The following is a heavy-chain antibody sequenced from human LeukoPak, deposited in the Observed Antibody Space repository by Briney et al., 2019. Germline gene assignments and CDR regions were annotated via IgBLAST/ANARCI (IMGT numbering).Heavy chain of an antibody. CDR2: IYHSGST. J-gene: IGHJ4*02. Sequence: SETLSLTCTVSGGSISSYYWGWIRQPPGKGLEWIGSIYHSGSTYYNPSLKSRVTISVDTSKNQFSLKLSSVTAADTAVYYCARQPYGYGLDYWGQGTLVTVSS. D-gene: IGHD5-18*01. V-gene: IGHV4-39*01. CDR3: ARQPYGYGLDY. CDR1: GGSISSYY.